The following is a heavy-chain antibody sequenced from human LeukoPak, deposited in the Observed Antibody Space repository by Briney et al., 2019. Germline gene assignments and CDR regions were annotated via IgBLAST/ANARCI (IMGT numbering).Heavy chain of an antibody. CDR3: VKGSSGYYCLGTFDF. V-gene: IGHV3-64D*09. CDR2: ISNNGDRT. J-gene: IGHJ4*02. Sequence: GGSERLSCSASGFTFSTYAMHWVSQAPRKGLEFVSGISNNGDRTSYADSVDAGQTVSRDSSKNTLYLQMSTLRTEDSAVYYCVKGSSGYYCLGTFDFWARGTLVRVS. CDR1: GFTFSTYA. D-gene: IGHD3-22*01.